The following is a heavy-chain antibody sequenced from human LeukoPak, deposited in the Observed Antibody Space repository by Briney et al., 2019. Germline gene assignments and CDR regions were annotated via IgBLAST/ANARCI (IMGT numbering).Heavy chain of an antibody. CDR2: IYYSGST. CDR1: GGSISSYY. D-gene: IGHD1-7*01. CDR3: AREKEGTGTTSGPFDY. Sequence: SETLSLTCTVSGGSISSYYWSWIRQPPGKGLEWIGYIYYSGSTNYNPSLKSRVTISVDTSKNQFSLKLSSVTAADTAVYYCAREKEGTGTTSGPFDYWGQGTLVTVSS. V-gene: IGHV4-59*01. J-gene: IGHJ4*02.